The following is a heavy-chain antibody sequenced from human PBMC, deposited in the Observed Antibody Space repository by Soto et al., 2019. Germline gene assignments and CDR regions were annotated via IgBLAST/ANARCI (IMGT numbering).Heavy chain of an antibody. CDR2: IKQDGSEK. Sequence: GGSLRLSCAASGFTFSSYWMSWVRQAPGKGLEWVANIKQDGSEKYYVDSVKGRFTISRDNAKNSLYLQMNSLRAEDTAVYYCARDCPEGGDDYGDYEGWFDPWGQGTLVTVSS. V-gene: IGHV3-7*01. J-gene: IGHJ5*02. CDR3: ARDCPEGGDDYGDYEGWFDP. CDR1: GFTFSSYW. D-gene: IGHD4-17*01.